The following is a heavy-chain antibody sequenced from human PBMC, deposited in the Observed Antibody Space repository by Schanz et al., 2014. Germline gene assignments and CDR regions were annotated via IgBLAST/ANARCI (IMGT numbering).Heavy chain of an antibody. J-gene: IGHJ4*02. V-gene: IGHV4-59*08. D-gene: IGHD5-12*01. CDR3: ARHGGWLLERFDY. CDR1: GGSISGYY. Sequence: QVQLQESGPRLVKPSETLSLTCTVSGGSISGYYWSWIRQPPGKGLEWIGYIYSSGTTRYNPSLRSGVGISVDTSNSQSSLKRISGTAADTAVYYCARHGGWLLERFDYWGQGTLVTVSS. CDR2: IYSSGTT.